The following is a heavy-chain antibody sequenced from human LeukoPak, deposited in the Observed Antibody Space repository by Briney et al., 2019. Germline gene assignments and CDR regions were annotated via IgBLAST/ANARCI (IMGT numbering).Heavy chain of an antibody. D-gene: IGHD6-13*01. CDR3: ARGGSSSFDY. J-gene: IGHJ4*02. V-gene: IGHV3-30*04. Sequence: GGSLRLSCAASGFTFSSYAMHWVRQAPGKGLEWVALISYDESNTFYADSVKGRFTISRDNSKNTLYLQMNSLRAEDTAVYYCARGGSSSFDYWGQGTLVTVSS. CDR1: GFTFSSYA. CDR2: ISYDESNT.